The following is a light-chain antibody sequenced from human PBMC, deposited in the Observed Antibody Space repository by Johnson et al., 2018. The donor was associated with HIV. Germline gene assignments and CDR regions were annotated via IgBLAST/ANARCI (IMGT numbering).Light chain of an antibody. Sequence: SVLTQPPSVSAAPGQKVTISCSGGSSNIGKNYVSWYQQLPGTAPKLLIYENIKRPSGIPDRFSGSKSGTSATLGITGLQTGDEADYYCGTWDSSLSAEVFGTGTKVTVL. CDR2: ENI. CDR1: SSNIGKNY. CDR3: GTWDSSLSAEV. J-gene: IGLJ1*01. V-gene: IGLV1-51*02.